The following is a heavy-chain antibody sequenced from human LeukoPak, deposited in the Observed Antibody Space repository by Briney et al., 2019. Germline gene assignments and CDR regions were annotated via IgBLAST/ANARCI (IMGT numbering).Heavy chain of an antibody. CDR2: IKQDGSEQ. J-gene: IGHJ4*02. V-gene: IGHV3-7*01. CDR1: GFTFSSSW. Sequence: GGSLRLSCSASGFTFSSSWMNWVRQAPGKGLEWVANIKQDGSEQYYLDSVKGRFTISRDNAKSSMWLQMNSLRDEDTAVYYCARDQTPFYWGQGSLVTVSS. D-gene: IGHD2-15*01. CDR3: ARDQTPFY.